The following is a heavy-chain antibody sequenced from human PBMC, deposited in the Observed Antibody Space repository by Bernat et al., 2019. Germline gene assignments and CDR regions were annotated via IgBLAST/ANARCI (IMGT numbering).Heavy chain of an antibody. Sequence: QGELVQSGTEMKKLGASVRVSCKAPGFIFTSNGFAWVRQAPGQGLEWMGRVSAYNGDTQYAQKFQGRVLMTTDSSTTTAYMELKNLRSDATAVFFCATTTVSLYWFFDLWGRGPLSTVSS. D-gene: IGHD4-4*01. CDR3: ATTTVSLYWFFDL. CDR1: GFIFTSNG. CDR2: VSAYNGDT. V-gene: IGHV1-18*01. J-gene: IGHJ2*01.